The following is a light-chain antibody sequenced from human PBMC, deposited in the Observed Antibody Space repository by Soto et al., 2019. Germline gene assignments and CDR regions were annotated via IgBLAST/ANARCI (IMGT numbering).Light chain of an antibody. CDR2: DAS. CDR3: QQYNSYWM. V-gene: IGKV1-5*01. Sequence: DIQMTQSHSTLSASVGDRVTITCRASQSLSSWLAWYQQKPGKAPKVLIYDASNLESGVPSRFSGSGSGTEFTLTISSLQPDDFATYYCQQYNSYWMFGQGTKVDIK. J-gene: IGKJ1*01. CDR1: QSLSSW.